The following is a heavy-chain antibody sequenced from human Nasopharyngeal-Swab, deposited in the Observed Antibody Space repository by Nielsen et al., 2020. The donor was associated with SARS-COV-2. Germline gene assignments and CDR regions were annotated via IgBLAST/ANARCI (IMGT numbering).Heavy chain of an antibody. D-gene: IGHD3-22*01. J-gene: IGHJ3*02. V-gene: IGHV1-46*02. CDR3: ATVKTYYYDSSGDRGDAFDI. Sequence: ASVKVSCKASGYPFNTYYMHWVRQAPGQGPEWMGLIIPSGGSTTYAQRLQGRVTMTRDTSTTTFYMELSSLRFEDTAMYYCATVKTYYYDSSGDRGDAFDIWGQGTMVTVSS. CDR1: GYPFNTYY. CDR2: IIPSGGST.